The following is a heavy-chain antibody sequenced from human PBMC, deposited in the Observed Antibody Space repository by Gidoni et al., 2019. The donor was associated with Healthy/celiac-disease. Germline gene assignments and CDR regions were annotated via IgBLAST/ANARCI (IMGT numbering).Heavy chain of an antibody. Sequence: EVQLVQSGAEVKKPGESLKISCKGSGSRFTSYWIGWVRQMPGKGLEWMGIIYPGDSDTRYSPSFQGQVTISADKSISTAYLQWSSLKASDTAMYYCARHSSYYDSSGYHLPGDYWGQGTLVTVSS. CDR1: GSRFTSYW. CDR2: IYPGDSDT. V-gene: IGHV5-51*01. D-gene: IGHD3-22*01. J-gene: IGHJ4*02. CDR3: ARHSSYYDSSGYHLPGDY.